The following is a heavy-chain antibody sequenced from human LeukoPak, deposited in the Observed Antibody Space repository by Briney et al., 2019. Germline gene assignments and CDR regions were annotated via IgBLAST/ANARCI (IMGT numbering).Heavy chain of an antibody. CDR2: INRDGTEK. J-gene: IGHJ4*02. V-gene: IGHV3-7*04. Sequence: GGSLRLSCAASGFTFSSYWMTWVRQAPGKGLQWVANINRDGTEKHSLDSVEGRFIISRDNAKKSLYLQMSSLRPQDTAVYFCVRGDWYFEAWGQGTLVTVSS. D-gene: IGHD2-21*01. CDR3: VRGDWYFEA. CDR1: GFTFSSYW.